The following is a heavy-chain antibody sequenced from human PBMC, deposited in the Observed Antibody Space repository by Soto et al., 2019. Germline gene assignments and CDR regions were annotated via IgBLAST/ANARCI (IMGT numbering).Heavy chain of an antibody. V-gene: IGHV3-30-3*01. CDR2: ISYDGSNK. D-gene: IGHD3-10*01. CDR1: GFTFSNYS. CDR3: VREAGVYGSGSYGMDV. Sequence: QVQLVESGGGVVQPGRSLRLSCAASGFTFSNYSMHWVRQAPGKGLEWVAVISYDGSNKYYADSVKGRFTISRDNSKNPLYLQMNSLRAEDTAVYYCVREAGVYGSGSYGMDVWGQGTTVTVSS. J-gene: IGHJ6*02.